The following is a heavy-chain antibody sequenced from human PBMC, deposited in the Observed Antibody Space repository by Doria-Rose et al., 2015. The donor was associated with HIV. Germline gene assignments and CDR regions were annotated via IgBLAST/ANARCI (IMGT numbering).Heavy chain of an antibody. CDR3: ATGVTLDY. J-gene: IGHJ4*02. Sequence: VQLLASGGSLVRPGGSLRLSCATSGFTFSSHRINWVRHAPGNVLEWVSSISSTSAYINYADSVRVRFTISRDNARSSLYLQMDSLRAEDTAIYYCATGVTLDYWGQGTLVTVSS. CDR1: GFTFSSHR. CDR2: ISSTSAYI. D-gene: IGHD3-10*01. V-gene: IGHV3-21*01.